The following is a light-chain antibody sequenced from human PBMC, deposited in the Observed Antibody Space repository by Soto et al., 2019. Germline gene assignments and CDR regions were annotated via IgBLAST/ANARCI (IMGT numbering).Light chain of an antibody. CDR2: DAS. CDR1: QSVSSN. Sequence: EIVLTQSPATLSLSPGERATLSCRARQSVSSNLAWYQQKPGQAPRLLIYDASNRATGIPARFSGSGSGTDFTLTISSLEPEDFAVYYCQQRSNSYTFGQGTKLEIK. V-gene: IGKV3-11*01. CDR3: QQRSNSYT. J-gene: IGKJ2*01.